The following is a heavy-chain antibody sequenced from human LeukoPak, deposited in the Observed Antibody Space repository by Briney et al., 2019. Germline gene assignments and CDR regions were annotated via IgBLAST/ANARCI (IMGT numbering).Heavy chain of an antibody. Sequence: GGSLRLSCAASGFTFSSYAMSWVRQAPGKGLEWVSAISVSGENTYYADSVKGRFTISRDTSRNTLYLQMHSLRAEDTAVYYCARLISTSSSRFSDYWGQGTLVTVSS. CDR2: ISVSGENT. V-gene: IGHV3-23*01. J-gene: IGHJ4*02. D-gene: IGHD6-6*01. CDR1: GFTFSSYA. CDR3: ARLISTSSSRFSDY.